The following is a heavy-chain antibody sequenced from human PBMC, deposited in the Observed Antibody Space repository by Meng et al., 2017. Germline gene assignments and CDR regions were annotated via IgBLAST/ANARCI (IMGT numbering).Heavy chain of an antibody. CDR1: GFTVSSNY. V-gene: IGHV3-53*01. CDR3: AKNLGSIFILTDAFDI. D-gene: IGHD2/OR15-2a*01. J-gene: IGHJ3*02. CDR2: IYSGGST. Sequence: GESLKISCAASGFTVSSNYMSWVRQAPGKGLEWVSVIYSGGSTYYADSVKGRFTISRDNSKSTFYLQMNSLRAEDTAVYYCAKNLGSIFILTDAFDIWGQGTKVTVSS.